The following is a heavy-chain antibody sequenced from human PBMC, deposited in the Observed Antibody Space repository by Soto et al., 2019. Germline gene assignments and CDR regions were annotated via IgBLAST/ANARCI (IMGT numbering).Heavy chain of an antibody. CDR1: EGTFNSYA. J-gene: IGHJ4*02. V-gene: IGHV1-69*01. CDR3: ASGASRWYPYFFDS. Sequence: QAQVVQSGAEVRKPGSSVKLSCKASEGTFNSYAIAWVRQAPGQGLEWMGGIIPYYNTLNYAQKFQDRVKITADDSTNAVYMELSSLRSDETAVYFCASGASRWYPYFFDSWAQGTLVTVSS. D-gene: IGHD6-13*01. CDR2: IIPYYNTL.